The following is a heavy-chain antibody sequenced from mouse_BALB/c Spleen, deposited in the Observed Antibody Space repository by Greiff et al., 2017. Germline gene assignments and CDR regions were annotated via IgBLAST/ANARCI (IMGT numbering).Heavy chain of an antibody. Sequence: EVKLEESGGGLVQPGGSRKLSCAASGFTFSSFGMHWVRQAPEKGLEWVAYISSGSSTIYYADTVKGRFTISRDNPKNTLFLQMTSLRSEDTAMYYCARGGSDDIFDYWGQGTTLTVSS. CDR1: GFTFSSFG. V-gene: IGHV5-17*02. CDR2: ISSGSSTI. D-gene: IGHD2-3*01. J-gene: IGHJ2*01. CDR3: ARGGSDDIFDY.